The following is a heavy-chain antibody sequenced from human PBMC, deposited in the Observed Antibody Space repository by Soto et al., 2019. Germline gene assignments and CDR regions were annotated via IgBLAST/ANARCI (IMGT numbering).Heavy chain of an antibody. V-gene: IGHV3-74*01. D-gene: IGHD6-19*01. CDR2: INGDGSVT. Sequence: EVQLVESGGGLVQPRGPLRLSCTASGFTFSGFWMHWVRQAPGKGLVWVSRINGDGSVTNYADSVKGRFTISRDYAKNTLYLQMASLRLEDTAVYYFVRIKVTSGGGAFDYWGQGNRVTVPS. CDR1: GFTFSGFW. J-gene: IGHJ4*02. CDR3: VRIKVTSGGGAFDY.